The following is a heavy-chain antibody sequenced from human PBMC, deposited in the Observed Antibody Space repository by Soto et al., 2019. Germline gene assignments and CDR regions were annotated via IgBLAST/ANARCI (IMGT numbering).Heavy chain of an antibody. CDR2: LNASGGAT. CDR3: AKLWDRYSDH. CDR1: GFTFSSYA. Sequence: EVQLLESGGGLVQPGGSLRLSCSASGFTFSSYAMNWVRQAPGKGLEWVSALNASGGATYYADSVKGRFTISRDKSKNTLYLQMNTLRAEDTAVYYWAKLWDRYSDHRGQGTLVTVSS. V-gene: IGHV3-23*01. J-gene: IGHJ4*02. D-gene: IGHD3-10*01.